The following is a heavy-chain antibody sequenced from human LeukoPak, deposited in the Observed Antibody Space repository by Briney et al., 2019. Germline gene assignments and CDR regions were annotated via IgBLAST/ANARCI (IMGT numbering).Heavy chain of an antibody. CDR2: INHSGST. Sequence: PSETLSLTCAVYGGSFSGYYWSWIRQPPGKGLEWIGEINHSGSTNYNPSLKSRVTISVDTSKNQFSLKLSSVTAADTAVYYCARGPKWYSDAFDIWGQGTMVTVSS. V-gene: IGHV4-34*01. CDR3: ARGPKWYSDAFDI. CDR1: GGSFSGYY. D-gene: IGHD1-1*01. J-gene: IGHJ3*02.